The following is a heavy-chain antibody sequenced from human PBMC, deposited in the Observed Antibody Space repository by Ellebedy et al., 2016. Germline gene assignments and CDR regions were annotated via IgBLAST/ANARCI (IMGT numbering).Heavy chain of an antibody. V-gene: IGHV1-18*01. CDR3: AREFSALWFGESLSGMDV. CDR2: ISAYNGNT. CDR1: GYTFTSYG. Sequence: GESLKISCKASGYTFTSYGISWVRQAPGQGLEWMGWISAYNGNTNYAQKLQGRVTMTTDTSTSTAYMELRSLRSDDTAVYYCAREFSALWFGESLSGMDVWGQGTTVTVSS. D-gene: IGHD3-10*01. J-gene: IGHJ6*02.